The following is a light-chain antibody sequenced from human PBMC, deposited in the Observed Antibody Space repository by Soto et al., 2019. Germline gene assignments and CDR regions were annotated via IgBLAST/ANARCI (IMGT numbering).Light chain of an antibody. CDR3: QQRYGTPRC. Sequence: DIPMTQSPSSLSASEGDRVTLTCRASQSISRYLNWYQQKPGRAPKRLMYAASNLENRVPSRFSGSGSGTDCTLTISNLQAEDFATYYCQQRYGTPRCFGGGTKVPIK. V-gene: IGKV1-39*01. CDR2: AAS. CDR1: QSISRY. J-gene: IGKJ4*01.